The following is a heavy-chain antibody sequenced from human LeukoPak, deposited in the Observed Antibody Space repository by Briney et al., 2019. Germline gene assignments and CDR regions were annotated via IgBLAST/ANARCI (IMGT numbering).Heavy chain of an antibody. CDR3: AKAYSGSYAVYTLDY. J-gene: IGHJ4*02. V-gene: IGHV3-23*01. Sequence: PTGGSLRLSCAASGFTFGSCAMRWVRQAPGKGLQWVSSISGRGDNTYYADSVKGRFTTSRDNSKNTLFLQKNSLRAEDTAVYYCAKAYSGSYAVYTLDYWGQGALVTVSS. D-gene: IGHD1-26*01. CDR2: ISGRGDNT. CDR1: GFTFGSCA.